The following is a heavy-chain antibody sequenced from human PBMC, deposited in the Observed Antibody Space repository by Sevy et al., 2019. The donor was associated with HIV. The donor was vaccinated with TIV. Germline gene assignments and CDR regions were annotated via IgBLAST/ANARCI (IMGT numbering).Heavy chain of an antibody. V-gene: IGHV1-18*01. CDR2: ISAYNGNT. CDR3: ARDFRLRYFDWSLYYYYGMDV. CDR1: GYTFTSYG. D-gene: IGHD3-9*01. J-gene: IGHJ6*02. Sequence: ASVKVSWKASGYTFTSYGISWVRQAPGQGLEWMGWISAYNGNTNYAQKLQGRVTMTTDTSTSTAYMELRSLRSDDTAVYYCARDFRLRYFDWSLYYYYGMDVWGQGTTVTVSS.